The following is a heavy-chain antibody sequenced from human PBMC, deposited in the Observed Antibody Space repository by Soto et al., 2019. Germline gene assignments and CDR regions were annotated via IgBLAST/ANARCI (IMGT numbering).Heavy chain of an antibody. D-gene: IGHD1-26*01. CDR3: ARGLITGSQYSGGWYYFDS. Sequence: SETLSLTCAVSGYSISSSNWWGWIRQPPGKGLEWIGYIYYSGTTYYNPSLKSRVTMSVDTSKNQFSLKLTSVTAVDTAVYYCARGLITGSQYSGGWYYFDSWGQGTQVT. J-gene: IGHJ4*02. CDR2: IYYSGTT. CDR1: GYSISSSNW. V-gene: IGHV4-28*03.